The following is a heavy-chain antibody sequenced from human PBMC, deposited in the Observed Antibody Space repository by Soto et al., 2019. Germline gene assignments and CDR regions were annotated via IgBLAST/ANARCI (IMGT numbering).Heavy chain of an antibody. J-gene: IGHJ4*02. CDR2: IAYIGNT. CDR3: ARVIMSSYSVSYPSRYYLDY. Sequence: PEAISVTCSVSNGSINRYYVDCILQPRLKGLDLIYYIAYIGNTSQNPSLQSRVTMSVVTSKNQFSLKVNSVTAADTAIYYCARVIMSSYSVSYPSRYYLDYWGEGTLVTVSA. CDR1: NGSINRYY. V-gene: IGHV4-59*01. D-gene: IGHD1-26*01.